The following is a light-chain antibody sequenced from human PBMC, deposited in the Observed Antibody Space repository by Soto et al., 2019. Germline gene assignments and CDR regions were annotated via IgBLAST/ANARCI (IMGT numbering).Light chain of an antibody. CDR1: QSVSSN. CDR2: GAS. Sequence: EIVMTQSPATLSVSPGEKATISCRASQSVSSNLALYQQNPGQAPRLLIYGASTRATGISARFSGSGSGTEFTLTISSLQSEDFAVYYCQQYNNWPRTFGQGTKVDIK. J-gene: IGKJ1*01. CDR3: QQYNNWPRT. V-gene: IGKV3-15*01.